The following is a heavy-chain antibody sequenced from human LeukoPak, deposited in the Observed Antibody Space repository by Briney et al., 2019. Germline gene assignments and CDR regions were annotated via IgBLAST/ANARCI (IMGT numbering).Heavy chain of an antibody. V-gene: IGHV3-9*01. CDR3: AKGSSGYSEYYFDY. CDR2: ISWNSGSI. CDR1: GFTFDDYA. D-gene: IGHD3-22*01. Sequence: GGSLRLSCAASGFTFDDYAMHWVRQAPGKGLEWVSGISWNSGSIGYADSVKGRFTISRDNAKNSLYLQMNSLRAEDTALYYCAKGSSGYSEYYFDYWGQGTLVTASS. J-gene: IGHJ4*02.